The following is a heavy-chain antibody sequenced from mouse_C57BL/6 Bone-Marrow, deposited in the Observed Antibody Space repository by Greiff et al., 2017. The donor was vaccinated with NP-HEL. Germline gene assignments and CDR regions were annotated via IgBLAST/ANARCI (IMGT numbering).Heavy chain of an antibody. D-gene: IGHD2-4*01. V-gene: IGHV5-16*01. Sequence: EVQLVESEGGLVQPGSSMKLSCTASGFTFSDYYMAWVRQVPEKGLEWVANINHDGSSTYYLDSLKSRFIISRDNAKNILYLQMRSLKYEDTATYYCAREGGLRRRTYAMDYWGQGTSVTVSS. CDR3: AREGGLRRRTYAMDY. CDR2: INHDGSST. CDR1: GFTFSDYY. J-gene: IGHJ4*01.